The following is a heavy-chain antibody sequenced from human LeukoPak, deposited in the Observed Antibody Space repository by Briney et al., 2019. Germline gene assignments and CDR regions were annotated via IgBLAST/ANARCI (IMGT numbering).Heavy chain of an antibody. CDR2: IYHSGSA. CDR3: ARSPYCSGTSCLTYYFDY. CDR1: GYSISSGYY. J-gene: IGHJ4*02. D-gene: IGHD2-2*01. Sequence: SETLSLTCSVSGYSISSGYYWGWIRQPPGKGLEWIGSIYHSGSAYYNPSLKSRVTISVDTSKNQFSLKLSSVTAADTAVYYCARSPYCSGTSCLTYYFDYWGQGTLVTVSS. V-gene: IGHV4-38-2*02.